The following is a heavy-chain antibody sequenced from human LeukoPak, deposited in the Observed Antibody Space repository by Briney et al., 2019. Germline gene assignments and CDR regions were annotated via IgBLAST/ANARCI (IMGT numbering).Heavy chain of an antibody. J-gene: IGHJ4*02. CDR1: GGSISSYY. CDR3: ARGSKAAPGTFDY. D-gene: IGHD6-13*01. CDR2: IYYSGST. Sequence: PSETLSLTCTVSGGSISSYYWSWIRQPPGMGLEWIGYIYYSGSTNYNPSLKSRVTISVDTSKNQFSLKLSSVTAADTAVYYCARGSKAAPGTFDYWGQGTLVTVSS. V-gene: IGHV4-59*01.